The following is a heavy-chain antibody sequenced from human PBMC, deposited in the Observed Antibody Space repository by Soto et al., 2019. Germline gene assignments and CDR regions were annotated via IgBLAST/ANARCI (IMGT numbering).Heavy chain of an antibody. CDR1: GFTFSSYE. D-gene: IGHD4-17*01. J-gene: IGHJ6*02. CDR3: ARSTFYGGKYYYYGMDV. V-gene: IGHV3-48*03. Sequence: PGGSLRLSCAASGFTFSSYELNWVRQAHGKGLERVSYISCGGSTIYYADSVKGRFTTSRDNAKNSLYQQMNSLRAEDTAVYYCARSTFYGGKYYYYGMDVWGQGTTVAVSS. CDR2: ISCGGSTI.